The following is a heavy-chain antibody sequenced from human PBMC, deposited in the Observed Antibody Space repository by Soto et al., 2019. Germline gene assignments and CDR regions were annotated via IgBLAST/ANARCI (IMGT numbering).Heavy chain of an antibody. CDR1: GGSISSSSYY. Sequence: SETLSLTCTVSGGSISSSSYYWGWIRQPPGKGLEWIGSIYYSGSTYYNPSLKSRVTISVDTSKNQFSLKLSSVTAADTAVYYCARQDRDGYSNDFDYWGQGTLVTVSS. V-gene: IGHV4-39*01. CDR3: ARQDRDGYSNDFDY. J-gene: IGHJ4*02. D-gene: IGHD4-4*01. CDR2: IYYSGST.